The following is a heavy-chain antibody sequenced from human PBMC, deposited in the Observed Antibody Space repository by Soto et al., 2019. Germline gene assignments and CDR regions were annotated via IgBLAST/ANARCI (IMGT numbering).Heavy chain of an antibody. V-gene: IGHV4-34*01. D-gene: IGHD3-10*01. J-gene: IGHJ5*02. CDR3: ARAKELGYYGSGYNWFDP. Sequence: PSETLSLTCAVYGGSFSGYYWSWIRQPPGKGLEWIGEINHSGSTNYNPSLKSRVTISVDTSKNQFSLKLSSVTAADTAVYYCARAKELGYYGSGYNWFDPWGQGTLVXVSS. CDR2: INHSGST. CDR1: GGSFSGYY.